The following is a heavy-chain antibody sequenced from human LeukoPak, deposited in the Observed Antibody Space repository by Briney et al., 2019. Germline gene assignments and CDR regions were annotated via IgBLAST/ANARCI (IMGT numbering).Heavy chain of an antibody. CDR3: ARSYCSSTSCYTAVGI. J-gene: IGHJ4*02. CDR1: GYSISSGYY. CDR2: IYHSGST. V-gene: IGHV4-38-2*02. Sequence: KPSETLSLTCTVSGYSISSGYYWGWIRQPPGKGLEWIGSIYHSGSTYYNPSLKSRVTISVDTSKNQFSLKLSSVTAADTAVYYCARSYCSSTSCYTAVGIWGQGTLVTVSS. D-gene: IGHD2-2*02.